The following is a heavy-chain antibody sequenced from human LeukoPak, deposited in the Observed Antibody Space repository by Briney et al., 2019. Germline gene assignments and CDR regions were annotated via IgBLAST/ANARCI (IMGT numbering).Heavy chain of an antibody. V-gene: IGHV3-20*04. J-gene: IGHJ3*02. D-gene: IGHD3-22*01. CDR1: GFTLDDYG. CDR2: INWNGGST. CDR3: ARDYDSSGYSDAFDI. Sequence: PGGSLRLSCAASGFTLDDYGMSWVRQAPGKGLEWVSGINWNGGSTGYADSEKRRFTISRDNAKNALYLHMDSLRAEDTALYYCARDYDSSGYSDAFDIWGQGTMVTVSS.